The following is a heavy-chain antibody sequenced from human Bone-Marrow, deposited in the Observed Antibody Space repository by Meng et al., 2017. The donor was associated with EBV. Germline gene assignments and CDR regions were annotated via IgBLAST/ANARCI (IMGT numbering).Heavy chain of an antibody. CDR2: IYHSGST. Sequence: QVQCLEWGAGLLKPSATLSLTCSVSGGSISSGDYSWSWIRQHPGKGLEWIGNIYHSGSTFYNSSLNSRVTISVDRSKNQFSLKLTSVTAADTAVYYCARGNTFPEYYFGYWGQGTLVTVSS. J-gene: IGHJ4*02. CDR3: ARGNTFPEYYFGY. V-gene: IGHV4-30-2*01. D-gene: IGHD2/OR15-2a*01. CDR1: GGSISSGDYS.